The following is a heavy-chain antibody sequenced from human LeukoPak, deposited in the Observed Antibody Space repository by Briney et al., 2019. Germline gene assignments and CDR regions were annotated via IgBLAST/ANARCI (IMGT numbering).Heavy chain of an antibody. V-gene: IGHV4-39*01. Sequence: PSETLSLTCTVSGGSISSSSYYWGWIRQPPGKGLEWIGSIYYSGSTYYNPSLKSRVTISVDTSKNQFSLKLSSVTAADTAVYYCAGHAFPGPFDYWGQGTLVTVSS. J-gene: IGHJ4*02. CDR2: IYYSGST. CDR1: GGSISSSSYY. CDR3: AGHAFPGPFDY.